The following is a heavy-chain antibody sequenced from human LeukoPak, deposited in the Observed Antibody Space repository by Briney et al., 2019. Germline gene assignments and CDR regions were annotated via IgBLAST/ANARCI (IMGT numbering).Heavy chain of an antibody. CDR3: ARASGTKAFDI. CDR2: IYYSGST. Sequence: SETLSLTCTVSGDSISSYYWSWIRQPPGKGLEWIGYIYYSGSTNYNPSLKSRVTISIDTSKNQFSLKLSSVTAADTAVYYCARASGTKAFDIWGQGTMVTVSS. CDR1: GDSISSYY. D-gene: IGHD1-1*01. J-gene: IGHJ3*02. V-gene: IGHV4-59*01.